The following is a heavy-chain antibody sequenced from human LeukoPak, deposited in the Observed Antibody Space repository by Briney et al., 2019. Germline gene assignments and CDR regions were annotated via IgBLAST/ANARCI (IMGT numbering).Heavy chain of an antibody. CDR3: ARTAYSTSALGF. D-gene: IGHD6-6*01. CDR1: VFTFSNYW. V-gene: IGHV3-74*01. CDR2: INSDGSIT. Sequence: GGSLRLSCAASVFTFSNYWMHWVRQAPGKGLVWVSRINSDGSITNYADSVKGRFTVSRDNAKNTLYLQMNSLGAEDTAVYYCARTAYSTSALGFWGQGTLVTVSS. J-gene: IGHJ4*02.